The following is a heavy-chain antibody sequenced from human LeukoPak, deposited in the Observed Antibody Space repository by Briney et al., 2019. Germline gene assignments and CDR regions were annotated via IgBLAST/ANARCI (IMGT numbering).Heavy chain of an antibody. D-gene: IGHD5-18*01. CDR1: GYTFTGYY. CDR2: INPNSGGT. V-gene: IGHV1-2*06. CDR3: ARGEEYSYGFNYFDY. J-gene: IGHJ4*02. Sequence: ASVKVSCKASGYTFTGYYMHWVQQAPGQGLEWMGRINPNSGGTNYAQKFQGRVTMTRDTSISTAYMELSRLRSDDTAVYYCARGEEYSYGFNYFDYWGQGTLVTVSS.